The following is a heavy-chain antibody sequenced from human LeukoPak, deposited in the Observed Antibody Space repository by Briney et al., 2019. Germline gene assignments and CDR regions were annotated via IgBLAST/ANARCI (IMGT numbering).Heavy chain of an antibody. Sequence: SETLSLTCAVYGGSFSGYYWSWIRQPPGKGLEWIGGIYYSGNTYYNPSLKSRVTISIDTSKNQFSLKLSSVTAADTAVYYCANSANYGGNSGYFDYWGQGTLVTVSS. CDR2: IYYSGNT. J-gene: IGHJ4*02. CDR3: ANSANYGGNSGYFDY. D-gene: IGHD4-23*01. V-gene: IGHV4-34*01. CDR1: GGSFSGYY.